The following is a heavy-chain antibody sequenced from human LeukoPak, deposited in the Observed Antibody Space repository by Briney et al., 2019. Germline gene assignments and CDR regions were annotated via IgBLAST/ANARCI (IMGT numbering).Heavy chain of an antibody. Sequence: ASVKVSCKASGYTFTTYGINWVRQAPGQGLEWMGWISGYNGNANYAQKLQGRVTMTTDTSTSTAYMELRSLRSGDTAVYYCARHRLPRVYYDSSGYYHAAFDIWGQGTMVTVSS. V-gene: IGHV1-18*01. D-gene: IGHD3-22*01. CDR3: ARHRLPRVYYDSSGYYHAAFDI. CDR2: ISGYNGNA. CDR1: GYTFTTYG. J-gene: IGHJ3*02.